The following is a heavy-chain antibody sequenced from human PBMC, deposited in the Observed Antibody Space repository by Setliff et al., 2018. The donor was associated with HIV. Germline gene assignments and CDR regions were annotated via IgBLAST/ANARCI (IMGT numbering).Heavy chain of an antibody. Sequence: SSETLSLTCTVSGGSIWNYYWSWIRQPPGKGLEWIGTIYYSGSTYYNPSLKSRVTISTDTSKNQFSLKVRSVTAADTAVYYCARHIFGRSKIAAAAIQIFDYWGQGTLVTVSS. D-gene: IGHD6-13*01. CDR3: ARHIFGRSKIAAAAIQIFDY. CDR2: IYYSGST. V-gene: IGHV4-39*01. J-gene: IGHJ4*02. CDR1: GGSIWNYY.